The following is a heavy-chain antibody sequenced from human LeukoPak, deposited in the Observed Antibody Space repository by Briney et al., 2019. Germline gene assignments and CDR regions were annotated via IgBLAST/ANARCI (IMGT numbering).Heavy chain of an antibody. D-gene: IGHD2-15*01. V-gene: IGHV3-64*01. J-gene: IGHJ6*03. CDR3: ARAVAYYYYYMDV. CDR1: GFAFSGYA. Sequence: GGSLRLSCAASGFAFSGYAMSWVRQAPGKGLEYVSAISSDGGSTYYANSVKGRFTISRDNSKNTLYLQMGSLRAEDMAVYYCARAVAYYYYYMDVWGKGTTVTVSS. CDR2: ISSDGGST.